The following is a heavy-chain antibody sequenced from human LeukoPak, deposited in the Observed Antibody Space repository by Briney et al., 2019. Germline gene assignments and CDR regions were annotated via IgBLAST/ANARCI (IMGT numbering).Heavy chain of an antibody. Sequence: GGSLRLSCAGSGFIFRNYGMHWVRQAPGQGLEWVVVISDGGTHLYYADSVKGRFTISRDNSESTMYLQMNSLRVEDTVVYYCAKEGTRSHSQWAFDFWGQGTMVTVSS. CDR2: ISDGGTHL. CDR3: AKEGTRSHSQWAFDF. D-gene: IGHD6-19*01. CDR1: GFIFRNYG. V-gene: IGHV3-30*18. J-gene: IGHJ3*01.